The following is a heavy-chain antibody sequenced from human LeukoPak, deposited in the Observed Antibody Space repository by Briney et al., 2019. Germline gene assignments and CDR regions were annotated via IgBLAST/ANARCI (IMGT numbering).Heavy chain of an antibody. CDR3: ARSPITIFGLAFDI. CDR2: IYTSGST. J-gene: IGHJ3*02. V-gene: IGHV4-61*02. D-gene: IGHD3-3*01. CDR1: GGSISSGSYY. Sequence: PSETLSLTCTVSGGSISSGSYYWRWIRQPAGEGLEWIGRIYTSGSTNYNPSLESRVTISVDTSKDQFSLKLSSVTAADTAVYYCARSPITIFGLAFDIWGQGTMVTVSS.